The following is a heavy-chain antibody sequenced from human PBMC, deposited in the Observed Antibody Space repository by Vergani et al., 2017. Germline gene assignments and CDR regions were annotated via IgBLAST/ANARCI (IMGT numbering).Heavy chain of an antibody. V-gene: IGHV4-39*01. CDR3: ARLGYCSGGSCYYPFDY. J-gene: IGHJ4*02. Sequence: QLQLQESGPGLVKPSETLSLTCTVSGGSISRSSYYWGWIRQPPGKGLEWIGSIYYRVSTYYHPSLKSRVTISVDTSKNQFSLKLSSVTAADTAVYYCARLGYCSGGSCYYPFDYWGQGTLVTVSS. CDR2: IYYRVST. D-gene: IGHD2-15*01. CDR1: GGSISRSSYY.